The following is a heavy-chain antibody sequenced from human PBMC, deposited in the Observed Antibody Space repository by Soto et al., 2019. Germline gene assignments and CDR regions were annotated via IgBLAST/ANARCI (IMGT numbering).Heavy chain of an antibody. V-gene: IGHV4-34*01. CDR3: ARGEVVRGGASIAARHYYYYYGMDV. CDR2: INHSGST. D-gene: IGHD6-6*01. Sequence: TETLSLTCAVYGGSFSGYYWSWIRQPPGKGLEWIGEINHSGSTNYNPSLKSRVTISVDTSKNQFSLKLSSVTAADTAVYYCARGEVVRGGASIAARHYYYYYGMDVWGQGTTVTVSS. J-gene: IGHJ6*02. CDR1: GGSFSGYY.